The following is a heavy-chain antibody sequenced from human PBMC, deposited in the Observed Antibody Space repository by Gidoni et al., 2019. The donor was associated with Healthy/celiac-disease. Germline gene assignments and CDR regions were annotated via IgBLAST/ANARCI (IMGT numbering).Heavy chain of an antibody. V-gene: IGHV4-4*02. CDR3: ARDSDYDILTGYSAPSYFDY. J-gene: IGHJ4*02. D-gene: IGHD3-9*01. CDR2: IYHSGST. Sequence: QVQLQESGPGLVKPSGTLSLTCAVSGGSISSSNWWSWVRQPPGKGLEWIGEIYHSGSTNYNPSLKSRVTISVDKSKNQFSLKLSSVTAADTAVYYCARDSDYDILTGYSAPSYFDYWGQGTLVTVSS. CDR1: GGSISSSNW.